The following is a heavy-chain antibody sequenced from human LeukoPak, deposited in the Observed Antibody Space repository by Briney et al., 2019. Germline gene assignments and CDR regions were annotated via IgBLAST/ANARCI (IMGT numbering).Heavy chain of an antibody. Sequence: PSETLSLTCTVSGGSISSGGYYWSWIRQHPGKGLEWIGYIYYSGSTYYNPSLKSRVTISVDTSKNQFSLKLSSVTAADTAVYYCARVGGSGSPDYYYYGMDVWGQGTTVTVSS. J-gene: IGHJ6*02. V-gene: IGHV4-31*03. D-gene: IGHD3-10*01. CDR2: IYYSGST. CDR1: GGSISSGGYY. CDR3: ARVGGSGSPDYYYYGMDV.